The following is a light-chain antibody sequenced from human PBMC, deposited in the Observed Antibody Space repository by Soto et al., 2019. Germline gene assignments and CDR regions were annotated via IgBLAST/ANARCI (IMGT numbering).Light chain of an antibody. Sequence: QSALAQPRSVSGSPGQSVTISCTGTSSDVGGYNYVSWYQQHPGKAPKLMIYDVSKRPSGVPDRFSGSKSGNTASLTISGLQAEDEADYYCCSYAASYTHHVFGTGTKVTVL. CDR2: DVS. CDR1: SSDVGGYNY. CDR3: CSYAASYTHHV. J-gene: IGLJ1*01. V-gene: IGLV2-11*01.